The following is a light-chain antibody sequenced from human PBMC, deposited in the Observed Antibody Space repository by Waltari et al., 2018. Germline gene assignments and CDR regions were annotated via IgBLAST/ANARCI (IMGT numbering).Light chain of an antibody. CDR1: HGVSTY. V-gene: IGKV3-11*01. CDR2: DAS. CDR3: QQRSDWWT. Sequence: EIVLTQSPATLSLSPGERATLSCRASHGVSTYLAWYQQRPGQAPRLLISDASNRATGIPARFSGSGSGTDFTLTISSLEPEDFAVYYCQQRSDWWTFGQGTKVEIK. J-gene: IGKJ1*01.